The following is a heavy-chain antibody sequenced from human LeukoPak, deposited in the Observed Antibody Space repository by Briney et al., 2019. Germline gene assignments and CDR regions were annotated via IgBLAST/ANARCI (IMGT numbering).Heavy chain of an antibody. CDR2: ISSSGSTI. J-gene: IGHJ3*02. CDR3: ARDHYLAGQGEVFAFDI. V-gene: IGHV3-48*04. Sequence: LSGGSLRLSCTASGFTFSSYSMNWVRQAPGKGLEWVSYISSSGSTIYYADSVKGRFTISRDNAKNSLYLQMNSLRAEDTAVYYCARDHYLAGQGEVFAFDIWGQGTMVTVSS. D-gene: IGHD3-10*01. CDR1: GFTFSSYS.